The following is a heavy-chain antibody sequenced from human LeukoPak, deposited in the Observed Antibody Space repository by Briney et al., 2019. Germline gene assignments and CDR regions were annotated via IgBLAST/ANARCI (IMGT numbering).Heavy chain of an antibody. CDR3: AKPFFYDSSGYCHY. CDR2: ISSSGGST. CDR1: GFTFNSYA. D-gene: IGHD3-22*01. Sequence: GGSLRLSCAASGFTFNSYAMSWVRQAPGKGLEWVSTISSSGGSTYYADSVRGRFTISRDISKNTLYLQMNSLRAEDTAVYYCAKPFFYDSSGYCHYWGQGTLVTVSS. J-gene: IGHJ4*02. V-gene: IGHV3-23*01.